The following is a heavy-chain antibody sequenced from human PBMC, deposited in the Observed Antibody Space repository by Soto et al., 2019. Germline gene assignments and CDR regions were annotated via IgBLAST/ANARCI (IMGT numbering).Heavy chain of an antibody. CDR2: IYYAGST. D-gene: IGHD5-12*01. Sequence: SETLSLTCTVSGDSMISYYWSWIRQPPGRGLEWIGFIYYAGSTKYNPSLNSRVTISVDTSKNQFSLTVTSVAAADTAVYYCARRIVATVMFDHWGQGPLLTVSS. V-gene: IGHV4-59*08. CDR1: GDSMISYY. J-gene: IGHJ4*02. CDR3: ARRIVATVMFDH.